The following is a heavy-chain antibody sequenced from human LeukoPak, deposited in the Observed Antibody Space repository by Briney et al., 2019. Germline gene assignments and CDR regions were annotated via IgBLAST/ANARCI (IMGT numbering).Heavy chain of an antibody. Sequence: GGSLRLSCAASGFTFSSYAMNWVRQAPGKGLEWISGISGISGGTYYADSVKGRFTISRANSRNTLCLQMSSLRAEDTAVYYCAKVRFPDTSGCSWGRGTLVTVSS. CDR3: AKVRFPDTSGCS. J-gene: IGHJ5*02. D-gene: IGHD3-22*01. CDR1: GFTFSSYA. CDR2: ISGISGGT. V-gene: IGHV3-23*01.